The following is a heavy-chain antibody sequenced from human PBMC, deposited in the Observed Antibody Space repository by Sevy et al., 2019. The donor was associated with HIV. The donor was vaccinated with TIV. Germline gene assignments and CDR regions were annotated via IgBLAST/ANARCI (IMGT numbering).Heavy chain of an antibody. CDR3: ARGENFWTASYYFDN. J-gene: IGHJ4*02. D-gene: IGHD3-3*01. CDR1: GYTFTGYY. V-gene: IGHV1-2*02. CDR2: INPNSDGT. Sequence: ASVKVSCKASGYTFTGYYIHWVRQAPGQGLEWMGWINPNSDGTNYVQKFQGRVTMTSDTSIITAYMDLRRLGSDDTAVYYCARGENFWTASYYFDNWGQGTLVTVSS.